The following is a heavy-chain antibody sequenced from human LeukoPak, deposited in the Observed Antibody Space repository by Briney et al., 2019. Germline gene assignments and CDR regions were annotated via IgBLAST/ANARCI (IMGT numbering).Heavy chain of an antibody. Sequence: PSETLSLTCTVSGGSISSGGYYWSWIRQPAGKGLEWIGRIYTSGNTNYNPSLKSRVTISVDTSKNQFSLKLSSVTAADTAVYYCAGGVRGVVDYWGQGTLVTVSS. CDR3: AGGVRGVVDY. J-gene: IGHJ4*02. CDR1: GGSISSGGYY. CDR2: IYTSGNT. V-gene: IGHV4-61*02. D-gene: IGHD3-10*01.